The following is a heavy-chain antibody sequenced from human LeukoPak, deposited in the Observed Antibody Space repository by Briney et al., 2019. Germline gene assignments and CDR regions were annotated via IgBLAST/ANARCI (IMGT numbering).Heavy chain of an antibody. V-gene: IGHV4-61*02. D-gene: IGHD2-2*01. CDR1: GGSISSGSYY. J-gene: IGHJ6*03. CDR2: IYTSGST. Sequence: SQTLSLTCTVSGGSISSGSYYWSWIRQPAGKGLEWIGRIYTSGSTNYNPSLKSRVTISVDTSKNQFSLKLSSVTAADTAVYYCASGVRCSSISCFNGQYYYYYMDVWGKGTTVTVSS. CDR3: ASGVRCSSISCFNGQYYYYYMDV.